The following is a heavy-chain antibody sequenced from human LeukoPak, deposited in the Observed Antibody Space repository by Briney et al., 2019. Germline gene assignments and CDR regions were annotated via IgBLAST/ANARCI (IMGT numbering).Heavy chain of an antibody. CDR3: ARHNYGDYEEDYFDY. V-gene: IGHV4-59*08. D-gene: IGHD4-17*01. CDR1: GGSISSYY. CDR2: IYYSGST. Sequence: PSETLSLTCTASGGSISSYYWSWIRQPPGKGLEWIGYIYYSGSTNYNPSLKSRVTISVDTSKNQFSLKLSSVTAADTAVYYCARHNYGDYEEDYFDYWGQGTLVTVSS. J-gene: IGHJ4*02.